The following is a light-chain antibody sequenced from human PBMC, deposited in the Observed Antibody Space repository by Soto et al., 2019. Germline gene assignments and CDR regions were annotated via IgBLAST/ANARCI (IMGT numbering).Light chain of an antibody. J-gene: IGKJ3*01. Sequence: EIVLTQSPGTLSLSPGESATLSCRASQGIGRYLAWFQQKPGQPPRLLIYDASTRAIGIPGRFSGSGSGTDFTLTISSLEPEDFAVYYCHQRRNWPLTFGPGTKVEI. CDR3: HQRRNWPLT. CDR2: DAS. CDR1: QGIGRY. V-gene: IGKV3-11*01.